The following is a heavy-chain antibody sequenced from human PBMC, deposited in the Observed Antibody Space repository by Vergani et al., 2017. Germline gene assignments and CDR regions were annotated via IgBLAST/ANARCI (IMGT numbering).Heavy chain of an antibody. CDR1: GGSISSYY. Sequence: QVQLQESGPGLVKPSETLSLTCTVSGGSISSYYWSWIRQPPGKGLEWIGYIYYSGSTNYNPSLKSRVTIAVDTSKNQVSLKLSSVTAADTAVYYCARGDIVVVPAAIRRHWFDPWGQGTLVTVSS. D-gene: IGHD2-2*02. V-gene: IGHV4-59*01. CDR2: IYYSGST. J-gene: IGHJ5*02. CDR3: ARGDIVVVPAAIRRHWFDP.